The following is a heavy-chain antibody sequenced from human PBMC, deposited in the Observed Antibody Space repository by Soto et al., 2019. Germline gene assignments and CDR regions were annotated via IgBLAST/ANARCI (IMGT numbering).Heavy chain of an antibody. Sequence: EVQLVESGGGLVQPGESLRLSCAASGFIFDQYAMHWVRQVPGKGLEWVSGISYDGGYIGYADSVKGRFIISRDNAKTSLYLQMNSLAPEDTAFYYCAKGPYSIEITNFDSWGQGALVTVSS. CDR1: GFIFDQYA. CDR3: AKGPYSIEITNFDS. V-gene: IGHV3-9*01. D-gene: IGHD6-13*01. J-gene: IGHJ4*02. CDR2: ISYDGGYI.